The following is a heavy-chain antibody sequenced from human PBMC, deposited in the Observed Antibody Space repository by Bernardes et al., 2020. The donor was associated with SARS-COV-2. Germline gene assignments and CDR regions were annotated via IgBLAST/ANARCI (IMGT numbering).Heavy chain of an antibody. CDR1: GFTFSSYA. V-gene: IGHV3-23*01. CDR3: ASLLLRLGELSLYGDY. D-gene: IGHD3-16*02. Sequence: SCAASGFTFSSYAMSWVRQAPGKGLEWVSAISGSGGSTYYADSVMGRFTISRDNSKNTLYLQMNSLRAEDTAVYYCASLLLRLGELSLYGDYWGQGTLVTVSS. CDR2: ISGSGGST. J-gene: IGHJ4*02.